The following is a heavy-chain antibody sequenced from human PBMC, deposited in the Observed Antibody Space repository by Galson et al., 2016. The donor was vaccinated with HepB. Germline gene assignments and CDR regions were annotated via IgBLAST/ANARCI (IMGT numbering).Heavy chain of an antibody. Sequence: SLRLSCAASGFTVSSNYMTWVRQAPGKGLEWVSIIYSGGGTSYADSVKGRFTISRDNSKNTLYLQMNSLRDDDTAVYYCTLGGEPGNYWGQGTLVTVSS. D-gene: IGHD3-16*01. CDR1: GFTVSSNY. CDR2: IYSGGGT. V-gene: IGHV3-66*01. J-gene: IGHJ4*02. CDR3: TLGGEPGNY.